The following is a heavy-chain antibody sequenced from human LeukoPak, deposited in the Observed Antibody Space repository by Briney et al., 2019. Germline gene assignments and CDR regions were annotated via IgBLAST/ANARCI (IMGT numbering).Heavy chain of an antibody. CDR1: GGTFSSYA. V-gene: IGHV1-69*13. J-gene: IGHJ4*02. Sequence: ASVKVSCKASGGTFSSYAISWVRQAPGQGLEWMGGIIPIFGTANYAQKFQGRVTITADESTSTAYMELSSLRSEDTAVYYCARAVGATRDSIFDYWGQGTLVTVSS. CDR3: ARAVGATRDSIFDY. CDR2: IIPIFGTA. D-gene: IGHD1-26*01.